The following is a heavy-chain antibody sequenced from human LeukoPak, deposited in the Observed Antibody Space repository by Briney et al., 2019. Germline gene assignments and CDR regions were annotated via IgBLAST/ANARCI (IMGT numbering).Heavy chain of an antibody. CDR3: ARGSGYCTNGVCSLYYFDY. J-gene: IGHJ4*02. V-gene: IGHV4-34*01. CDR1: GGSFSSYY. Sequence: SETLSLTCAVYGGSFSSYYWSWIRQPPGKGLEWIGEINHSGSTNYNPSLKSRVTISVDTSKNQFSLKLSSVTAADAAVYYCARGSGYCTNGVCSLYYFDYWGQGTLVTVSS. CDR2: INHSGST. D-gene: IGHD2-8*01.